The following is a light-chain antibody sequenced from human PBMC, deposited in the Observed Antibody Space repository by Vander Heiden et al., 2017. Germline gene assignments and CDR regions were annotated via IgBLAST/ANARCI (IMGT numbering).Light chain of an antibody. CDR1: KIGSTS. Sequence: SDVLTQPPSVSVAPGQTATITCGGNKIGSTSVPWYQQKTGQAPILVVHDDSDRPPGIPERFSASNSGNTATLTISSVGAGDEADYFCQVGDTVRDHFVFGGGTKLTVL. V-gene: IGLV3-21*02. J-gene: IGLJ1*01. CDR3: QVGDTVRDHFV. CDR2: DDS.